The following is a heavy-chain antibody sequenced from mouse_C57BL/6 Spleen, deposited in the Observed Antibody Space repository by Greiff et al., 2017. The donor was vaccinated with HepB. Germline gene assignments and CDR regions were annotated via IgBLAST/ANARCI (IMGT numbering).Heavy chain of an antibody. Sequence: DVKLQESGEGLVKPGGSLKLSCAASGFTFSSYAMSWVRQTPEKRLEWVAYISSGGDYIYYADTVKGRFTISRDNARNTLYLQMSSLKSEDTAMYYCTSDWFDYWGQGTTLTVSS. CDR1: GFTFSSYA. V-gene: IGHV5-9-1*02. J-gene: IGHJ2*01. D-gene: IGHD4-1*01. CDR2: ISSGGDYI. CDR3: TSDWFDY.